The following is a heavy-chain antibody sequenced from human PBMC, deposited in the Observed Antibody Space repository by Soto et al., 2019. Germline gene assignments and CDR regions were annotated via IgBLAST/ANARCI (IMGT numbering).Heavy chain of an antibody. CDR3: ARDRPWDIVGVPAAMGNYDAFDI. D-gene: IGHD2-2*01. J-gene: IGHJ3*02. Sequence: SETLSLTCAVSGGSISSSNWWSWVRQPPGKGLEWIGEIYHSGSTNYNPSLKSRVTISVDKSKNQFSLKLSSVTAADTAVYYCARDRPWDIVGVPAAMGNYDAFDIWGQGTMVTVSS. V-gene: IGHV4-4*02. CDR2: IYHSGST. CDR1: GGSISSSNW.